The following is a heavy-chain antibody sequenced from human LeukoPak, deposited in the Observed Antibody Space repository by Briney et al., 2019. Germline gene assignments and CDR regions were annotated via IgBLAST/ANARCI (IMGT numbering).Heavy chain of an antibody. CDR1: GYRFTNYW. CDR3: AIGGDSSTSCYRCFNY. CDR2: MYPGDSDT. D-gene: IGHD2-2*02. Sequence: GESLKISRKGSGYRFTNYWIGWVRQMPGKGLEWMGIMYPGDSDTRYSPSFQGQVTISADKSIGTAYLQWSSLKASDTAMYYCAIGGDSSTSCYRCFNYWGQGTLVTVSS. V-gene: IGHV5-51*01. J-gene: IGHJ4*02.